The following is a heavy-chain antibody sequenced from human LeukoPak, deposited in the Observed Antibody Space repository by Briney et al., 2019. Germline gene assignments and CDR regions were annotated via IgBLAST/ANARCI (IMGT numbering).Heavy chain of an antibody. V-gene: IGHV1-8*01. D-gene: IGHD6-19*01. CDR1: GYTFTSYD. CDR3: ASLAEQWLTDYYYGMDV. Sequence: ASVKVSCKAFGYTFTSYDINWVRQATGQGLEWMGWMNPNSGNTGYAQKFQGRVTMTRNTSISTAYMELSSLRSEDTAVCYCASLAEQWLTDYYYGMDVWGQGTTVTVSS. CDR2: MNPNSGNT. J-gene: IGHJ6*02.